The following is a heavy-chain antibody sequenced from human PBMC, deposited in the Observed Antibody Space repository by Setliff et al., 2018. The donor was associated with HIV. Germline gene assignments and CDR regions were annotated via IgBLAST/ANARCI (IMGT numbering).Heavy chain of an antibody. V-gene: IGHV3-48*03. CDR1: GFMFSSYE. CDR3: ARFSTGYALFDY. CDR2: ISGGGRTI. J-gene: IGHJ4*02. Sequence: GGSLRLSCAASGFMFSSYEMNWVRQAPGKGLEWVSYISGGGRTIYHADSVKGRFTISRDNTKSSLYLQMNSLRAEDTAVYYCARFSTGYALFDYWGQGVLVTVSS. D-gene: IGHD3-9*01.